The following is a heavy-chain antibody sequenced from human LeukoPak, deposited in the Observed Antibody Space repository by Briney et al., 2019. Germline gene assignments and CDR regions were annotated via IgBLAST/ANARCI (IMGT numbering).Heavy chain of an antibody. CDR3: TRRNPVQATDY. CDR2: ISGSGGST. D-gene: IGHD1-1*01. V-gene: IGHV3-23*01. Sequence: GGSLRLSCAASGFTFSSYAMSWVRQAPGKGLEWVSAISGSGGSTYYADSVKGRFTISRDNSKNTAYLQMNSLKTEDTAVYYCTRRNPVQATDYWGQGTLVTVSS. J-gene: IGHJ4*02. CDR1: GFTFSSYA.